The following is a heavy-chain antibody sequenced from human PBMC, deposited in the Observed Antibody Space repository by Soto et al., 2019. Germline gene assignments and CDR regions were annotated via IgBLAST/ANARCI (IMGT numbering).Heavy chain of an antibody. CDR3: ARNSDVDY. Sequence: QVQLVESGGGVVQPGRSLRLSCAASGFTFSSYAMHWVRQAPGRGLEWVALISYDGSNIYYADSVKGRFTISRDNPKNTLYLQMNSLRAEETAVYYCARNSDVDYWGQGTLVTVSS. D-gene: IGHD3-10*01. CDR2: ISYDGSNI. J-gene: IGHJ4*02. V-gene: IGHV3-30-3*01. CDR1: GFTFSSYA.